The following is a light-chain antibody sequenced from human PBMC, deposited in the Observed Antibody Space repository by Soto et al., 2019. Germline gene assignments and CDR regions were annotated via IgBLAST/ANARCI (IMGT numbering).Light chain of an antibody. Sequence: AIQMTQSPSSLSASVGDRVTITCRASQGIRNDLGWYQQKPGTAPKLLIYAASTLQSGVPSGFSGSGSGTDFTLTISSLQPEDFAIYYCLQDYTYPRTFGQGTRVEVK. CDR2: AAS. V-gene: IGKV1-6*01. CDR3: LQDYTYPRT. CDR1: QGIRND. J-gene: IGKJ1*01.